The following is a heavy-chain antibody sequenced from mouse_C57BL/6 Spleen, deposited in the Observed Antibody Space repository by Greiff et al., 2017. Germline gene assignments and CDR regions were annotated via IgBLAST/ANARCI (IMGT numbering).Heavy chain of an antibody. CDR3: ARHPDYFDY. V-gene: IGHV5-6*01. Sequence: EVKLMESGGDLVKPGGSLKLSCAASGFTFSSYGMSWVRQTPDKRLEWVATISSGGSYTYYPDSVKERFTISRDNAKNTLYLQMSSLKSEDTAMYYCARHPDYFDYWGQGTTLTVSS. CDR2: ISSGGSYT. CDR1: GFTFSSYG. J-gene: IGHJ2*01.